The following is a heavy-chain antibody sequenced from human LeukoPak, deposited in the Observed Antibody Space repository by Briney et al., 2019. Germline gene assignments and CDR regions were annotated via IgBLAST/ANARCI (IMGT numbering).Heavy chain of an antibody. J-gene: IGHJ5*02. Sequence: PSETLSLTCAVYGGSFSGYYWSWIRQPAGKGLEWIGEINHSGSTNYNPSLKSRVTISVDTSKNQFSLKLSSVTAADTAVYYCARAERPRGWFDPWGQGTLVTVSS. D-gene: IGHD6-25*01. CDR3: ARAERPRGWFDP. V-gene: IGHV4-34*01. CDR2: INHSGST. CDR1: GGSFSGYY.